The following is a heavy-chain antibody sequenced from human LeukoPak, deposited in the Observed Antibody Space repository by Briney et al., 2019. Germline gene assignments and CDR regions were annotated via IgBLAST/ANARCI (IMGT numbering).Heavy chain of an antibody. Sequence: PGGSLRLSCVASGFSFNTFALTWVRQAPGKGLEWVSTISDYPHYADPVRGRFTISRDNSRKTVFLQMNSLTPEGAATYYCTKDSQGSYDGFWYGTYGMDVWGQGTTVTVSS. CDR3: TKDSQGSYDGFWYGTYGMDV. D-gene: IGHD3-16*01. J-gene: IGHJ6*02. V-gene: IGHV3-23*05. CDR1: GFSFNTFA. CDR2: ISDYP.